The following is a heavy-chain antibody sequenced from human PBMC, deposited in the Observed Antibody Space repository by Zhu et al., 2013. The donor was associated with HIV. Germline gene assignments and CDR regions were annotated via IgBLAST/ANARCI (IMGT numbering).Heavy chain of an antibody. CDR1: GGTFSSYA. CDR2: IIPIFGTA. D-gene: IGHD2-15*01. V-gene: IGHV1-69*01. Sequence: QVQLVQSGAEVKKPGSSVKVSCKASGGTFSSYAISWVRQAPGQGLEWMGGIIPIFGTANYAQKFQGRVTITADESTSTAYMELSSLRSEDTAVYYCARHDGVIVVVVAATSGGYYYYGMDVWGRRDRRSTVSS. J-gene: IGHJ6*02. CDR3: ARHDGVIVVVVAATSGGYYYYGMDV.